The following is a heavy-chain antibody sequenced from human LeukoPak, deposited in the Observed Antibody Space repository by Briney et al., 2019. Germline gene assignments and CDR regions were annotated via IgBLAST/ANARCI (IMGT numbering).Heavy chain of an antibody. CDR3: ARGVPRIYGSGSHLDY. D-gene: IGHD3-10*01. CDR2: INHSGST. J-gene: IGHJ4*02. CDR1: GGSFSGYY. Sequence: SSETLSLTCAVYGGSFSGYYWSWIRQPPGKGLEWIGEINHSGSTNYNPSLKSRVTISVDTSKNQFSLKLSSVTAADTAVYYCARGVPRIYGSGSHLDYWGQGTLVTVSS. V-gene: IGHV4-34*01.